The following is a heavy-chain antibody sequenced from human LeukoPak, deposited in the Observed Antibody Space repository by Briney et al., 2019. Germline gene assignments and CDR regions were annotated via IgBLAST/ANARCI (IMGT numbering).Heavy chain of an antibody. CDR1: GDSISTSSYY. CDR3: AKTSHSAWTIFGVVFHWFDP. CDR2: IYYSGST. V-gene: IGHV4-39*07. Sequence: PSETLSLTCSVSGDSISTSSYYWGWIRQPPGKGLEWIGTIYYSGSTYYNPSLKSRVTISVDTSKNQFSLKLSSVTAADTAVYYCAKTSHSAWTIFGVVFHWFDPWGQGTLVTVSS. J-gene: IGHJ5*02. D-gene: IGHD3-3*01.